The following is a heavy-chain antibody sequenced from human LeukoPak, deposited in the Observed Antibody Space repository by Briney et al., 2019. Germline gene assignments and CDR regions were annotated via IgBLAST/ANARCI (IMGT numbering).Heavy chain of an antibody. CDR1: GFTFSSYW. Sequence: GGSLRLSCAASGFTFSSYWMSWVRQAPGKGLEWVANIKQDGSEKYYVDSVKGRFTISRDNAKNSLYLQMNSLRAEDTAVYYCARVDSGHDSPSFDYWGQGTLVTVSS. CDR3: ARVDSGHDSPSFDY. D-gene: IGHD5-12*01. V-gene: IGHV3-7*03. CDR2: IKQDGSEK. J-gene: IGHJ4*02.